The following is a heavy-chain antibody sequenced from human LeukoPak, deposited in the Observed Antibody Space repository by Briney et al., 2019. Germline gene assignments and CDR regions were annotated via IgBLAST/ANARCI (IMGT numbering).Heavy chain of an antibody. D-gene: IGHD3-9*01. Sequence: ASVKVSCKASGYSFTNYAMNWVRQAPGQGLEWMGRINTNTGNPAYAQGFTGRFVFSLDTSVSTAYLQISSLKAEDTAVYYCARTQNYDILTDPDAFDIWGQGTMVTVSS. J-gene: IGHJ3*02. V-gene: IGHV7-4-1*02. CDR3: ARTQNYDILTDPDAFDI. CDR1: GYSFTNYA. CDR2: INTNTGNP.